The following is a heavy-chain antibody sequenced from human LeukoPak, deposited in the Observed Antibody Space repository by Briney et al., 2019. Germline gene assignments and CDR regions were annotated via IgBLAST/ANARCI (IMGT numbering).Heavy chain of an antibody. D-gene: IGHD4-17*01. V-gene: IGHV3-9*01. CDR2: ISWNSGSI. CDR1: GFTFDDYA. CDR3: AKDYDDYGGRSLDY. J-gene: IGHJ4*02. Sequence: GGSLRLSCAASGFTFDDYAMHWVRQAPGKGLEWVSGISWNSGSIGYADSVKGRFTISRDNAKNSLYLQMNSLRAEDTALYYCAKDYDDYGGRSLDYWGQGTLVTVSS.